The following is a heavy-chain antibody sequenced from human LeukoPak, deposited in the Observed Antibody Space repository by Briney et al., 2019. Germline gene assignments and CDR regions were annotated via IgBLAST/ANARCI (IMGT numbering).Heavy chain of an antibody. CDR3: AREDYYGSGNYVAWGGAFDV. Sequence: PGGSLRLSCAASGFPFSSYWMTWVRQAPGKGLEWVANIKQDGDEKHYVDSVKGRFTISRDNAKNSLYLQMNSLRAEDTAVYYCAREDYYGSGNYVAWGGAFDVWGQGTTVTVSS. J-gene: IGHJ3*01. D-gene: IGHD3-10*01. CDR2: IKQDGDEK. V-gene: IGHV3-7*01. CDR1: GFPFSSYW.